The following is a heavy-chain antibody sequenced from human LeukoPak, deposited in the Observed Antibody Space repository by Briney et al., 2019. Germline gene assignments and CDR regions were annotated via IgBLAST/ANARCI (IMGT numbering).Heavy chain of an antibody. J-gene: IGHJ6*03. D-gene: IGHD6-19*01. CDR1: GFTFMSNA. Sequence: PGGSLRLSFAAPGFTFMSNAMSWFRQAPGRGLEWVSSISSSSSYIFYADSVKGRFTISIDNAKNSLYLQMNSLRAEDTAVYCARDSFPGGYFYYYYMDVWGKGITVTVSS. CDR2: ISSSSSYI. V-gene: IGHV3-21*01. CDR3: ARDSFPGGYFYYYYMDV.